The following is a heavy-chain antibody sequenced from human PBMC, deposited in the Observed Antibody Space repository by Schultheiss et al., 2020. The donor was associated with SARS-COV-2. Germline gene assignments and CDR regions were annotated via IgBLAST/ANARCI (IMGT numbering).Heavy chain of an antibody. J-gene: IGHJ3*02. CDR1: GFTFSSYG. CDR2: ISYDGSNK. V-gene: IGHV3-30*03. D-gene: IGHD3-3*01. CDR3: AREKNGDTIFGVVGNDAFDI. Sequence: GGSLRLSCAASGFTFSSYGMHWVRQAPGKGLEWVAVISYDGSNKYYADSVKGRFTISRDNAKNSLYLQMNSLRAEDTAVYYCAREKNGDTIFGVVGNDAFDIWGQGTMVTVSS.